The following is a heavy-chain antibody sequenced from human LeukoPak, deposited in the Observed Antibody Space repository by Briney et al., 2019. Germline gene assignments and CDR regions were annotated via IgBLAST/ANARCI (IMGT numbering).Heavy chain of an antibody. J-gene: IGHJ4*02. CDR3: AKGSVGNADFAS. D-gene: IGHD6-25*01. Sequence: GSLRLSCAASGFTFRSYAMTWVRQAPGKGLEWVSSIIVSGTTYYADSVKGRFTISRDSFRGTLFLQMDSLRVEDTAVYFCAKGSVGNADFASWGQGALVTVSS. V-gene: IGHV3-23*01. CDR2: IIVSGTT. CDR1: GFTFRSYA.